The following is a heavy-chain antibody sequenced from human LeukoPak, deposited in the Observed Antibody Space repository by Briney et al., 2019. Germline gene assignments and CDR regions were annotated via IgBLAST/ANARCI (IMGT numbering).Heavy chain of an antibody. CDR2: ISAYNGNT. D-gene: IGHD3-3*01. CDR1: GYAFTSYG. Sequence: ASVKVSCKASGYAFTSYGISWVRQAPGQGLEWMGWISAYNGNTNYAQKLQGRVTMTTDTSTSTAYMELRSLRSDDTAVYYCARDTVTIFGVVTPKEYWGQGTLVTVSS. V-gene: IGHV1-18*01. CDR3: ARDTVTIFGVVTPKEY. J-gene: IGHJ4*02.